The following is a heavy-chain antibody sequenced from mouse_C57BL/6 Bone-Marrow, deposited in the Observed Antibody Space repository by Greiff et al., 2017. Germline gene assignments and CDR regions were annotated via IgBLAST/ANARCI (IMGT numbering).Heavy chain of an antibody. CDR2: ISSGGSYT. D-gene: IGHD1-1*01. CDR1: GFTFSSYG. Sequence: EVMLVESGGDLVKPGGSLKLSCAASGFTFSSYGMSWVRQTPDKRLEWVATISSGGSYTYYPDSVKGRFTISRDNAKNTLYLQMSSLKSEDTAMYYCARHRCTVVRPFDYWGQGTTLTVSS. V-gene: IGHV5-6*01. CDR3: ARHRCTVVRPFDY. J-gene: IGHJ2*01.